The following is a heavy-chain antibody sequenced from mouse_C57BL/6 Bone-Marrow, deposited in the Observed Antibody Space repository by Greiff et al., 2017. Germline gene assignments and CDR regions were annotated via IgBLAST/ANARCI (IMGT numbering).Heavy chain of an antibody. J-gene: IGHJ1*03. CDR1: GYTFTDYY. V-gene: IGHV1-26*01. CDR3: ARDYYGSSYGWYFDV. Sequence: EVKLQQSGPELVKPGASVKISCKASGYTFTDYYMNWVKQSHGKSLEWIGDINPNNGGTSYNQKFKGKATLTVDKSSSTAYMELRSLTSEDSAVXYCARDYYGSSYGWYFDVWGTGTTVTVSS. CDR2: INPNNGGT. D-gene: IGHD1-1*01.